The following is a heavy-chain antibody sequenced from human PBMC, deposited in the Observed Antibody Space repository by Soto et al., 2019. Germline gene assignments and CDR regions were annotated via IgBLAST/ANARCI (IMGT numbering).Heavy chain of an antibody. V-gene: IGHV4-39*01. D-gene: IGHD6-13*01. J-gene: IGHJ4*02. CDR3: VRLGSAAGDY. CDR1: GGSISGSSYY. Sequence: QLQLQESGPGLVKPSETLSLTCAVSGGSISGSSYYWGWIRQPPGKGLEWIGTIYYSGITYYNPSLKSRVTISVDTSKNQFSLKLSSLTATDTAVYYCVRLGSAAGDYWGQGTLVTVSS. CDR2: IYYSGIT.